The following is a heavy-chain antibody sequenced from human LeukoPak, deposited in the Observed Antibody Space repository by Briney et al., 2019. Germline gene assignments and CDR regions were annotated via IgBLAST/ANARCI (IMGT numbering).Heavy chain of an antibody. D-gene: IGHD5-18*01. CDR3: AKSPAREGGYSRALQGMDV. CDR1: GFTFSNAW. V-gene: IGHV3-23*01. CDR2: ISGSGGGI. Sequence: GGSLRLSCATSGFTFSNAWMNWVCQAPGKGLEWVSSISGSGGGIYYADSVKGRFTISRDNSNILYLQMNTLRADDTAVYYCAKSPAREGGYSRALQGMDVWGQGTTVTVSS. J-gene: IGHJ6*02.